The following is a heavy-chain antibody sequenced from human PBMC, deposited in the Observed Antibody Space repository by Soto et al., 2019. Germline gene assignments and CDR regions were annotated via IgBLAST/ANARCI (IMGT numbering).Heavy chain of an antibody. CDR2: IYYNEVT. Sequence: QVQLQESGPGLLKPSQTLSLTCNVSGDSINNGGYYWSWFRQPPGKGLEWIGYIYYNEVTYYNPSLKSRPTISLETSKNQFSLQLTSVTAADTAVYYCARDHTVTPGAFDIWGPGTMVTVSS. CDR1: GDSINNGGYY. J-gene: IGHJ3*02. V-gene: IGHV4-30-4*01. CDR3: ARDHTVTPGAFDI. D-gene: IGHD4-17*01.